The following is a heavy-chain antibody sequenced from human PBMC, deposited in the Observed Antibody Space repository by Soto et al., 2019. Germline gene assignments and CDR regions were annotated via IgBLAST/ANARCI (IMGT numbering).Heavy chain of an antibody. J-gene: IGHJ6*02. CDR3: AREGHDILTAAGGMDV. Sequence: QVQLVESGGGVVQPGRSLRLSCAASGFTFSSYAMHWVRQAPGKGLEWVAVISYDGSNKYYADSVKGRFTISRDNSKNTLYLQMNRLRAEDTAVYYCAREGHDILTAAGGMDVWGQGTTVTVSS. D-gene: IGHD3-9*01. CDR2: ISYDGSNK. CDR1: GFTFSSYA. V-gene: IGHV3-30-3*01.